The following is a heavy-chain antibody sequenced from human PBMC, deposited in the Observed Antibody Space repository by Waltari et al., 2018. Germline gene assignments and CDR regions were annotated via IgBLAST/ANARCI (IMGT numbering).Heavy chain of an antibody. CDR1: GYTLTELS. CDR3: ATVARFYYDSSGYYYYYFQH. Sequence: QVQLVQSGAEVKKPGASVKVSCKVSGYTLTELSMHWVRQAPGKGLEWMGGVDTEDGETIYAQKFQGRVTMTEDTSTDTAYMELSSLRSEDTAVYYCATVARFYYDSSGYYYYYFQHWGQGTLVTVSS. V-gene: IGHV1-24*01. D-gene: IGHD3-22*01. CDR2: VDTEDGET. J-gene: IGHJ1*01.